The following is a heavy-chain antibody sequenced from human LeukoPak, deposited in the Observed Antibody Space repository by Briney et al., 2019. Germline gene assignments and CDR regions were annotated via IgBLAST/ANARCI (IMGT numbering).Heavy chain of an antibody. CDR1: GFTFSSYS. CDR3: ARDGGVVVAAGIDY. D-gene: IGHD2-15*01. J-gene: IGHJ4*02. V-gene: IGHV3-48*01. CDR2: ISSSSSTI. Sequence: HPGGSLRLSCAASGFTFSSYSMNWVRRAPGKGLEWVSYISSSSSTIYYADSVKGRFTIPRDNAKNSLYLQMNSLRAEDTAVYYCARDGGVVVAAGIDYWGQGTLVTVSS.